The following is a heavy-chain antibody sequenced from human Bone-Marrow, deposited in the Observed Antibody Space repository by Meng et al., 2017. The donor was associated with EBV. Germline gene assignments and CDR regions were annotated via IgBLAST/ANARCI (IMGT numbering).Heavy chain of an antibody. V-gene: IGHV4-30-2*01. D-gene: IGHD2-2*01. J-gene: IGHJ4*02. CDR2: IYHSGST. Sequence: HLQRQESGSGLVKPSQTLSLTCACSGGSISSGGYSWSWIRQPPGKGLEWIGYIYHSGSTYYNPSLKSRVTISVDRSKNQFSLKLSSVTAADTAVYYCASSDCSSTSCYPRYWGQGTLVTVSS. CDR3: ASSDCSSTSCYPRY. CDR1: GGSISSGGYS.